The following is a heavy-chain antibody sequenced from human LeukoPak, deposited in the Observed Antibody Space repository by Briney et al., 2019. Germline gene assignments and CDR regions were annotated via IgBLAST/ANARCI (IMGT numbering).Heavy chain of an antibody. D-gene: IGHD5-18*01. Sequence: GGSLRLSCTASGFTLGSHDMHWVRHIPGQGLEWVAAVSSGFHAFFADSVQGRFTVSREDARNSLYLQMNSLRAGDTAVYYCVREARGYHYTYFDYWGQGTLVTVSS. CDR3: VREARGYHYTYFDY. J-gene: IGHJ4*02. CDR1: GFTLGSHD. V-gene: IGHV3-13*01. CDR2: VSSGFHA.